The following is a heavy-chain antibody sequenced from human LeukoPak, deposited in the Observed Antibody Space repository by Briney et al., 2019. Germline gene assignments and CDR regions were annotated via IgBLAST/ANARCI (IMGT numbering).Heavy chain of an antibody. CDR1: GFSVSSSY. J-gene: IGHJ4*02. D-gene: IGHD1-26*01. V-gene: IGHV3-53*01. Sequence: GGSLRLSCAASGFSVSSSYMSWVRQAPGKGLEWVSVIYSGGSTYYADSVKGRFTISRDNSKNTLYLQMNSLRAEDTAVYYCARVASGSYYYPFDYWGQGTLVTVSS. CDR2: IYSGGST. CDR3: ARVASGSYYYPFDY.